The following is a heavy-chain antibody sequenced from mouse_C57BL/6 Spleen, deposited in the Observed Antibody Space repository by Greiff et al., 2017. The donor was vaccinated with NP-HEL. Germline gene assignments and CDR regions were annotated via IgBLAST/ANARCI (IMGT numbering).Heavy chain of an antibody. Sequence: VQLKESGPGLVAPSQSLSITCTVSGFSLTSYAISWVRQPPGKGLEWLGVIWPGGGTNYNSALNSRLSISKDNSKSQIFLKMNRLQTDDAATDYCGRSSYYYSCSSGFSDWGQGTLVTVAA. J-gene: IGHJ3*01. CDR2: IWPGGGT. CDR1: GFSLTSYA. V-gene: IGHV2-9-1*01. CDR3: GRSSYYYSCSSGFSD. D-gene: IGHD1-1*01.